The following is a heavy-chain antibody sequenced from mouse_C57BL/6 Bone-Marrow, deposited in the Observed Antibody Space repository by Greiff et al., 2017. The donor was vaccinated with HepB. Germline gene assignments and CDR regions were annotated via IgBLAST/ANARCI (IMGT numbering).Heavy chain of an antibody. Sequence: QVQLQPSGAELVKPGASVKLSCKASGYTFTSYWMQWVKQRPGQGLEWIGESDPSDGYTNYNQKFKGKATLTVDTSSSTANMQLSSLTSEDSAVFYCAREGRLWSSAMDYWGEGTSVTVSS. CDR3: AREGRLWSSAMDY. D-gene: IGHD1-1*02. V-gene: IGHV1-50*01. CDR1: GYTFTSYW. J-gene: IGHJ4*01. CDR2: SDPSDGYT.